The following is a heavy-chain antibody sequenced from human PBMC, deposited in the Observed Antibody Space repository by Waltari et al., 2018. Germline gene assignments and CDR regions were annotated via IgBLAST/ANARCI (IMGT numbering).Heavy chain of an antibody. CDR3: ARDSDYYDSSGYGNWFDP. D-gene: IGHD3-22*01. Sequence: QVQLVQSGAEVKKPGASVKVSCKTSGYTFSIYGLHWVRQAPGQGLEWMGWINAANGSTKYSQKFQGRLTITRDTSASTIYMELSSLRSEDTAMYYCARDSDYYDSSGYGNWFDPWGQGTLVTVSS. V-gene: IGHV1-3*01. CDR1: GYTFSIYG. J-gene: IGHJ5*02. CDR2: INAANGST.